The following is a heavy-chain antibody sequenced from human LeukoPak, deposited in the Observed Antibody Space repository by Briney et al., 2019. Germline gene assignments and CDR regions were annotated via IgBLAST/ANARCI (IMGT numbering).Heavy chain of an antibody. Sequence: GGSLRLSCAASGFTVSSNYMTWVRQAPGKGLEWVSVIYSGGDTYYTGPVEGRFTISRDNSKNTLYLQMNSLRADDTAVYFCARGLRGSSSHNWGQGTLVTVSS. V-gene: IGHV3-66*02. J-gene: IGHJ4*02. CDR1: GFTVSSNY. D-gene: IGHD6-6*01. CDR3: ARGLRGSSSHN. CDR2: IYSGGDT.